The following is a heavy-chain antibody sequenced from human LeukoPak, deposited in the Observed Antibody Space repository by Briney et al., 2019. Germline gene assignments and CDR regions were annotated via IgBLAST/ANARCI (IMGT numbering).Heavy chain of an antibody. J-gene: IGHJ4*02. CDR3: AKSVVNSGTYIPFDF. V-gene: IGHV3-30*02. Sequence: PGGSLRLSCAASGFTFTSYGMHWVRQAPGKGLEWISFIRYDGSDKYYADSVKGRFTISRDKSKNSLYLQMNSLRAEDSAIYYCAKSVVNSGTYIPFDFWGQGTLVTVSS. CDR2: IRYDGSDK. CDR1: GFTFTSYG. D-gene: IGHD1-26*01.